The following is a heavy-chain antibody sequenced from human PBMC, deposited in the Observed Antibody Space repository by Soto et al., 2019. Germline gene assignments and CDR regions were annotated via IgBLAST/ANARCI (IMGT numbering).Heavy chain of an antibody. Sequence: QVQLVQSGAEVKRPGSSVKVSCESSGDTFNSYLISWVRQAPGQGLEWMGGIIPIIRVTHYAQKFQGRVTISALSSTGTAYMELTILGFEDTALYYCARESLGAKGADHWGQGTLVTVSS. D-gene: IGHD3-16*01. V-gene: IGHV1-69*17. CDR1: GDTFNSYL. J-gene: IGHJ4*02. CDR2: IIPIIRVT. CDR3: ARESLGAKGADH.